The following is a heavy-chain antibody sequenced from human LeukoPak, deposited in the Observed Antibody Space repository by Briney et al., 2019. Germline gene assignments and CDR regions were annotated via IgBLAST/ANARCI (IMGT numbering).Heavy chain of an antibody. CDR2: ISAYNGNT. D-gene: IGHD6-13*01. V-gene: IGHV1-18*01. CDR3: ARDLGLRQQLVPVDY. J-gene: IGHJ4*02. CDR1: GGTFSSYA. Sequence: GASVKVSCKASGGTFSSYAISWVRQAPGQGLEWMGWISAYNGNTNYAQKLQGRVTMTTDTSTSTAYMELRSLRSDDTAVYYCARDLGLRQQLVPVDYWGQGTLVTVSS.